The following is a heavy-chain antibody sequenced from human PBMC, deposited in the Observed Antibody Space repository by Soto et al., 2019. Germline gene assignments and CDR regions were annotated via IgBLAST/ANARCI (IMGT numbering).Heavy chain of an antibody. Sequence: PSETLSLTCTVSGGSISSGDYYWSWIRQPPGKGLEWIGYIYYIGSTYYNPSLKSRVTISVDTSKNQFSLKLSSVTAADTAVYYFARGWVAAAGHKRDYYYYGMDVWGQGTTVTVSS. CDR3: ARGWVAAAGHKRDYYYYGMDV. CDR2: IYYIGST. J-gene: IGHJ6*02. D-gene: IGHD6-13*01. V-gene: IGHV4-30-4*01. CDR1: GGSISSGDYY.